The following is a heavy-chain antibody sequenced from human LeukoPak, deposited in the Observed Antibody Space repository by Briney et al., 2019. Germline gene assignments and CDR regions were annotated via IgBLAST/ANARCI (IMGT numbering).Heavy chain of an antibody. D-gene: IGHD3-10*01. CDR2: INHSGST. Sequence: SETLSLTCAVYGGSFSGYYWSWIRQPPGKGLEWIGEINHSGSTNYNPSLKGRVTISVDTSKNQFSLKLSSVTAADTAVYYCARVQMRGYYGSGSYFNAFDIWGQGTMVTVSS. V-gene: IGHV4-34*01. CDR1: GGSFSGYY. J-gene: IGHJ3*02. CDR3: ARVQMRGYYGSGSYFNAFDI.